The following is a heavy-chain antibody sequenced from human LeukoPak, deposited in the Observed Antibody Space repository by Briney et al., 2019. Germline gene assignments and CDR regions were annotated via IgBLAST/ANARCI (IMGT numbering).Heavy chain of an antibody. J-gene: IGHJ6*03. CDR1: GYTFTSYY. V-gene: IGHV1-8*03. CDR3: ARGFNPLVLGYYYYYYYMDV. D-gene: IGHD6-6*01. Sequence: ASVKVSCKASGYTFTSYYMHWVRQATGQGLEWMGWMNPNSGNTGYAQKFQGRVTITRNTSISTAYMELSSLRSEDTAVYYCARGFNPLVLGYYYYYYYMDVWGKGTTVTVSS. CDR2: MNPNSGNT.